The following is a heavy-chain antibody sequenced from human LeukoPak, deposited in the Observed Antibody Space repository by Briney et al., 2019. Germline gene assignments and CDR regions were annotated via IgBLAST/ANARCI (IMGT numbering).Heavy chain of an antibody. CDR2: IIPNSGGT. CDR3: ARARGYQLPPHY. Sequence: ASVKVSCKASGYTFTGYYMHWVRQAPGQGLEWMGWIIPNSGGTKYTQKFQGRVTMTRDTSISTAYMELSRLRSDDTAVYYCARARGYQLPPHYWGQGTLVTVSS. CDR1: GYTFTGYY. V-gene: IGHV1-2*02. J-gene: IGHJ4*02. D-gene: IGHD2-2*01.